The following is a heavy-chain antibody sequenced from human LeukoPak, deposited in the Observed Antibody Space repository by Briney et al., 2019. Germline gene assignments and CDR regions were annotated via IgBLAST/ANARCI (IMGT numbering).Heavy chain of an antibody. J-gene: IGHJ4*02. CDR3: ARDAGVGSPDY. CDR1: GYTFTGYY. CDR2: INPNSGGS. D-gene: IGHD3-3*01. V-gene: IGHV1-2*02. Sequence: ASVNVSCKASGYTFTGYYMHWLRQAPGQGLEWMGWINPNSGGSNYAQKFQGRVTMTRDTSISTAYMELSRLRSDDTAVYYCARDAGVGSPDYWGQGTLVTVSS.